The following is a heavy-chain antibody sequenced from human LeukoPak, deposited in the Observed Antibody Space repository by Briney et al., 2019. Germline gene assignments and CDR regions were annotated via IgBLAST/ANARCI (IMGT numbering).Heavy chain of an antibody. J-gene: IGHJ4*02. CDR1: GHTLTSYG. V-gene: IGHV1-18*01. CDR2: ISAYNGNT. Sequence: ASVKVSCKASGHTLTSYGISWVRQAPGQGLEWMGWISAYNGNTNYAQKLQGRVTMTTDTSTSTAYMELRSLRSDDTAVYYCARAVIAAAGTVVDYWGQGTLVTVSS. D-gene: IGHD6-13*01. CDR3: ARAVIAAAGTVVDY.